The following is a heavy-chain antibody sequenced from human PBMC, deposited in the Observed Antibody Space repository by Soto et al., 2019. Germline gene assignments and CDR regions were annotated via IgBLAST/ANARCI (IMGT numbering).Heavy chain of an antibody. V-gene: IGHV4-4*02. CDR1: GLSISSDNW. CDR2: IHQSGST. Sequence: QVQLQESGPGLVRPSGTVSLTCAVSGLSISSDNWWSWVRQPPGKGLEWIGEIHQSGSTNYNPSLKSRVTMSVVPSKDLFSLTLNSVTAADTAFYYCARDQGSHPGDWGQGTLVCVSS. CDR3: ARDQGSHPGD. D-gene: IGHD6-13*01. J-gene: IGHJ4*02.